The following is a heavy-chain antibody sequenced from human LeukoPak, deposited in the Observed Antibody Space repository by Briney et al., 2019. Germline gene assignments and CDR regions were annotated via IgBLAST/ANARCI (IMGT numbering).Heavy chain of an antibody. CDR1: GFTFSSYG. V-gene: IGHV3-30*02. Sequence: AGGSLRLSCAASGFTFSSYGMHWVRQAPGKGLEWVAFIRYDGSNKYYADSVKGRFTISRDNSKNTLYLQMNSLRAEDTAMYYCAREEGGKLGIDYYFDYWGQGTLVTVSS. D-gene: IGHD7-27*01. J-gene: IGHJ4*02. CDR2: IRYDGSNK. CDR3: AREEGGKLGIDYYFDY.